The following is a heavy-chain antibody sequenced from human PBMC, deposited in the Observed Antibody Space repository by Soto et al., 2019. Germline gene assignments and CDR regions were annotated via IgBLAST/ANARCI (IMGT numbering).Heavy chain of an antibody. J-gene: IGHJ4*02. Sequence: QLQLQESGPGLVKPSETLSLTCAVSGGSFSSSYYWGWLRQPPGKGLEWLGNIYYSGHTYYNLSLNGPFALFVDTSNTQFSLTLTSVTVADTAVYYCTSYVLRGRFFDSWGQGTLVTVAS. V-gene: IGHV4-39*01. CDR1: GGSFSSSYY. D-gene: IGHD3-10*01. CDR3: TSYVLRGRFFDS. CDR2: IYYSGHT.